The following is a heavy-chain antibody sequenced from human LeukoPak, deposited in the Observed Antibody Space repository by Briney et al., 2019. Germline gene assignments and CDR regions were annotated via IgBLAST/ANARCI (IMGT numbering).Heavy chain of an antibody. D-gene: IGHD3-3*01. Sequence: SETLSLTCTVSGGSISSSSYYWGWIRQPPGKGLEWIGSIYYSGSTYYNPSLKSRVTISVDTSKNQFSLKLSSVTAADTAVYYCARARVVTGPGPIYYYYYYMDVWGKGTTVTVSS. CDR3: ARARVVTGPGPIYYYYYYMDV. J-gene: IGHJ6*03. CDR1: GGSISSSSYY. V-gene: IGHV4-39*01. CDR2: IYYSGST.